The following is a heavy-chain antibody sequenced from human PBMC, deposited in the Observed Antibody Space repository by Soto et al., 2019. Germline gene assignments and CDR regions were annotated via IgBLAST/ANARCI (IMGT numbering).Heavy chain of an antibody. CDR3: ARRWGYCSGGSGYWEPNWYFDL. D-gene: IGHD2-15*01. CDR1: GFTFSDYY. CDR2: ISSSGSTI. J-gene: IGHJ2*01. V-gene: IGHV3-11*01. Sequence: QVQLVESGGGLVKPGGSLRLSCAASGFTFSDYYMSWIRQAPGKGLEWVSYISSSGSTIYYADSVKGRFTISRDNAKNSRYLQMNSLRAEDTAVYYCARRWGYCSGGSGYWEPNWYFDLWGRGTLVTVSS.